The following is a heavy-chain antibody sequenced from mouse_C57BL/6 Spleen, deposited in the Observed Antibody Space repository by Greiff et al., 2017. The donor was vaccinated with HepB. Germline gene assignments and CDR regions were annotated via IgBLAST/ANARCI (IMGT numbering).Heavy chain of an antibody. Sequence: VQLQQSGPELVKPGASVKISCKASGYPFSSSWMNWVKQRPGKGLEWIGRIYPGDGDTNYNGKFKGKATLTADKSSSTAYMQLSSLTSEDSAVYFCARTLHYYGSSYWYFDVWGTGTTVTVSS. CDR3: ARTLHYYGSSYWYFDV. CDR1: GYPFSSSW. V-gene: IGHV1-82*01. CDR2: IYPGDGDT. D-gene: IGHD1-1*01. J-gene: IGHJ1*03.